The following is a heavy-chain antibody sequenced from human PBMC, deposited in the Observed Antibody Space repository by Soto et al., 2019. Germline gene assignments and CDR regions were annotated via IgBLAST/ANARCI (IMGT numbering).Heavy chain of an antibody. CDR3: ARGTSYSSGWYYFDY. Sequence: SVKVSCKASGGTFSSYAISWVRQAPGQGLEWMGGIIPIFGTANYAQKFQGRVTITADESTSTAYMELSSLRSEDTAVYYCARGTSYSSGWYYFDYWGQRTLVTLSS. V-gene: IGHV1-69*13. J-gene: IGHJ4*02. CDR2: IIPIFGTA. CDR1: GGTFSSYA. D-gene: IGHD6-19*01.